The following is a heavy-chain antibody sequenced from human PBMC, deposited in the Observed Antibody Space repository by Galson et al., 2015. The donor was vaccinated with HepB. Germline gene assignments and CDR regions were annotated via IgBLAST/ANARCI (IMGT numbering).Heavy chain of an antibody. D-gene: IGHD3-16*02. CDR3: AGEKGPRLYGYVWGSYRYGAFDI. Sequence: SCKASGYTFTSYGISWVRQAPGQGLEWMGWISAYNGNTNYARKLQGRVTMTTDTSTSTAYMELRSLRSDDTAVYYCAGEKGPRLYGYVWGSYRYGAFDIWVQGTMVTVSS. CDR1: GYTFTSYG. V-gene: IGHV1-18*01. J-gene: IGHJ3*02. CDR2: ISAYNGNT.